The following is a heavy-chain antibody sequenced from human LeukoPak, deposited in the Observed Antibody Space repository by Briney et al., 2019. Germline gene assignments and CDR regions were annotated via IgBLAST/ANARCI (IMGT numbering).Heavy chain of an antibody. V-gene: IGHV1-69*02. D-gene: IGHD3-16*02. J-gene: IGHJ4*02. CDR1: GGTFHSYT. CDR3: ARGYYDYVWGSYRYIDY. CDR2: IAPILGIS. Sequence: SVKASCKASGGTFHSYTVNWVRQAPGQGLEWMGRIAPILGISNFAQNFQGRVTITADTDTSIVYMELSSLRSEDTAVYYCARGYYDYVWGSYRYIDYWGQGTLVTVSS.